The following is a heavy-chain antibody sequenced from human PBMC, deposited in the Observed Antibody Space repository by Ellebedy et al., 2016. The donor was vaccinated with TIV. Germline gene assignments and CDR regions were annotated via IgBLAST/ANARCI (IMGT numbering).Heavy chain of an antibody. J-gene: IGHJ4*02. V-gene: IGHV3-23*01. CDR2: ISGSGGST. CDR1: GFTFSSYG. CDR3: ARDSVTYYYGSGSYYFDY. Sequence: GESLKISXAASGFTFSSYGMHWVRQAPGKGLEWVSGISGSGGSTYYADSVKGRFTISRDNSKNTLYLQMNSLRAEDTAVYYCARDSVTYYYGSGSYYFDYWGQGTLVTVSS. D-gene: IGHD3-10*01.